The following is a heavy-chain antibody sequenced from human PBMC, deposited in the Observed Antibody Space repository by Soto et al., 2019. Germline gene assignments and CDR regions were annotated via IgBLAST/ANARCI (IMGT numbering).Heavy chain of an antibody. D-gene: IGHD3-10*01. Sequence: QVQLQESGPGLVKPSQTLSLTCTVSGGSISSGDYYWSWIRQHPGKGLEWIGYIYYSGSTYYNPSLTSRVTISVATSKNQFSLKLSSVTAADTAVYYCATYGSGSYKPTTFDYWGQGTLVTVSS. J-gene: IGHJ4*02. CDR2: IYYSGST. CDR1: GGSISSGDYY. CDR3: ATYGSGSYKPTTFDY. V-gene: IGHV4-31*03.